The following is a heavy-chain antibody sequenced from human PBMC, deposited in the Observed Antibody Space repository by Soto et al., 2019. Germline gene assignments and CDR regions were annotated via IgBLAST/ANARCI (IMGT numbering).Heavy chain of an antibody. V-gene: IGHV6-1*01. D-gene: IGHD5-12*01. CDR2: IYYRSKWLN. CDR3: ARGPWHDVSGHYYIDV. CDR1: GDSVSRDSAA. Sequence: SQTLSLTCAISGDSVSRDSAAWNWIRQTPSRGLEWLGRIYYRSKWLNTYEVSVNSRITISPDTSKNQFSLQLSSVTPEDTAVYTCARGPWHDVSGHYYIDVRDEVTTVTVSS. J-gene: IGHJ6*03.